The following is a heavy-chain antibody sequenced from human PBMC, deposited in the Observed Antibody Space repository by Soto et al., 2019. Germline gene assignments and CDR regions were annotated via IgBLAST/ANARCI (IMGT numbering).Heavy chain of an antibody. V-gene: IGHV4-4*07. J-gene: IGHJ6*02. Sequence: SETLSLTRTVSGGSISSYYWSWIRQPAGKALEWIGRIYTSGSTDYNPSLKSRLTMSVDTSKSQFSLKLSSVTAADTAVYYCARDLMMGRGVGPNYYYYGMDVWGQGTTDTV. CDR2: IYTSGST. CDR3: ARDLMMGRGVGPNYYYYGMDV. CDR1: GGSISSYY. D-gene: IGHD3-10*01.